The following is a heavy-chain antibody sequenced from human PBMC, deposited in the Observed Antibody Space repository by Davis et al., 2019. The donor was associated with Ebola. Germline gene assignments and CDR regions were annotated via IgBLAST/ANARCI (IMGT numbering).Heavy chain of an antibody. V-gene: IGHV1-3*01. J-gene: IGHJ4*02. CDR3: ARGAYSSSWYPFDY. D-gene: IGHD6-13*01. CDR2: INAGNGNT. CDR1: GYIFTRYA. Sequence: ASVKVSCKASGYIFTRYAMHWVRQAPGQRLEWMGWINAGNGNTKYSQKFQGRVTITRDTSASTAYMELSSLRSEDTAVYYCARGAYSSSWYPFDYWGQGTLVTVSS.